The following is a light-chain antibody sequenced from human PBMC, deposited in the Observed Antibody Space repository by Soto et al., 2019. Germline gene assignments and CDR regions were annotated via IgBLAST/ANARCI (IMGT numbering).Light chain of an antibody. CDR1: QSLLHSDGYKY. CDR2: LGS. V-gene: IGKV2-28*01. CDR3: MQTLQTPFT. Sequence: VMTQSPVSLPVTPGEPASISCKSSQSLLHSDGYKYLDWYVQKAGQSPQLLIYLGSHRASGVPDRISGSGSGTDFTLKISKVEADDVGVYYCMQTLQTPFTFGPGTKVDIK. J-gene: IGKJ3*01.